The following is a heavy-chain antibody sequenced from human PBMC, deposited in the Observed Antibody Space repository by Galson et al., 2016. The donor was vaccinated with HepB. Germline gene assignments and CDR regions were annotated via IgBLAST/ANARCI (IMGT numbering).Heavy chain of an antibody. J-gene: IGHJ4*02. Sequence: SLRLSCAASGFTFDDYTMHWVRQAPGKGLEWVSLIGWYGNRRDYADSAKGRFVISRDNRKNYLYLEMNSLRTEDTALYYCAKALMYDYDSSGWALDQWGRGTLVSVSS. CDR2: IGWYGNRR. D-gene: IGHD3-22*01. CDR3: AKALMYDYDSSGWALDQ. CDR1: GFTFDDYT. V-gene: IGHV3-43*01.